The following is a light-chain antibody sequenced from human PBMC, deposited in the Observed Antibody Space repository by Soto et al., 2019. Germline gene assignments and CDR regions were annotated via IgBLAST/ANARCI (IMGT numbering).Light chain of an antibody. J-gene: IGKJ5*01. Sequence: VVLTQSPATLSLSPGERATLSCRTSLSVSVYLDWYQQKPGQAPRLLISDASNRATGIPARFSGSGSGTDFTLNISRLEPEDFSVYYCQQRSNWPLIPFGQGTRLEIK. V-gene: IGKV3-11*01. CDR3: QQRSNWPLIP. CDR1: LSVSVY. CDR2: DAS.